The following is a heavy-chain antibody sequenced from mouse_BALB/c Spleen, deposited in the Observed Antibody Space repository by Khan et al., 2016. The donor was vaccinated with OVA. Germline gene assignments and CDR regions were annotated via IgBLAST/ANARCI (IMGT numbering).Heavy chain of an antibody. D-gene: IGHD1-1*02. J-gene: IGHJ3*01. CDR3: TRSGYGAFVY. V-gene: IGHV1S81*02. CDR1: GYTFTSYY. CDR2: INPSNGGT. Sequence: QVQLQQSGAELVKPGASVRLSCKASGYTFTSYYLYWVKQRPGQGLEWIGDINPSNGGTNFNEMFKTKATLTVAKSSSTAYMQLSSLTSEDSAVYYGTRSGYGAFVYWGQGTLVTVSA.